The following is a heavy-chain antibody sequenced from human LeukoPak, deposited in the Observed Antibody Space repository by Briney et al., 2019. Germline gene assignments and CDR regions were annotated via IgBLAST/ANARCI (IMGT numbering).Heavy chain of an antibody. D-gene: IGHD3-16*02. CDR2: IYYTGTT. CDR1: GGSFSTYY. J-gene: IGHJ4*02. V-gene: IGHV4-59*01. Sequence: PSETLSLTCTVSGGSFSTYYWSWIRQPPGKGLEWIGYIYYTGTTNYNPSLKSRVTISVDTSKNQFSLKLSSVTAADTAVYYCAGSPGYTFGGVIGPFDYWGQGTLVTVSS. CDR3: AGSPGYTFGGVIGPFDY.